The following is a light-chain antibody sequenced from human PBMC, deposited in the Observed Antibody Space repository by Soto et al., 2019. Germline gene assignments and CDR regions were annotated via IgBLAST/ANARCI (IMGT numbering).Light chain of an antibody. CDR1: SSNIGTHY. CDR3: GFWDTNLTAGI. V-gene: IGLV1-51*02. CDR2: END. J-gene: IGLJ2*01. Sequence: QSVLTQPPSVSAAPGQKVTISCSGSSSNIGTHYVSWFQQLPGRVPKLLIYENDKRFSGISDRFSASKSGTSATLDITGLQTGDEANYYCGFWDTNLTAGIFGGGTKLTVL.